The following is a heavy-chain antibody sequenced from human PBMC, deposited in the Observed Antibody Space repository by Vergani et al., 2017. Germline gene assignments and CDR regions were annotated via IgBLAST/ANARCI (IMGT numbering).Heavy chain of an antibody. Sequence: EVQLLESGGGLVQPGGSLRLSCAASGFTFSSYAMSWVRQAPGKGLEWVSAISGSGGSTYYADSVKGRFTISGDNSKNTLYLQMNSLRAEDTAVYYCAKMRRYCSGGSCYSGPFDYWGQGTLVTVSS. CDR2: ISGSGGST. CDR3: AKMRRYCSGGSCYSGPFDY. CDR1: GFTFSSYA. J-gene: IGHJ4*02. V-gene: IGHV3-23*01. D-gene: IGHD2-15*01.